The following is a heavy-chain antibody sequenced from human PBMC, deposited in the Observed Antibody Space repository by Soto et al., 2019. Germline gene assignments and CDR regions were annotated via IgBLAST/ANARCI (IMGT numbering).Heavy chain of an antibody. CDR2: INAGNGNT. CDR1: GYTFTSYD. D-gene: IGHD2-21*02. CDR3: ARSILVVTALYY. V-gene: IGHV1-3*05. Sequence: QVQLVQSGAEEKKPGASVKVSCKASGYTFTSYDMHWVRQAPGQRLEWMGWINAGNGNTKYSQKFQGRVTITRDTSASTAYMELSSLRSEDTSVYYCARSILVVTALYYWGQGTLVTVSS. J-gene: IGHJ4*02.